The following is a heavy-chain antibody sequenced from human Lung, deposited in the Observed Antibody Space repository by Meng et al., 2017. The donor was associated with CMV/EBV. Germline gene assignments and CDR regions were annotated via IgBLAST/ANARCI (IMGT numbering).Heavy chain of an antibody. Sequence: GEXXKISCAASGFTFSNYWMSWVRQAPGKGLEWVANIKQDGGERYYVDSVKGRFTISRDNAKNSLYLQMNSLRAEDTAVYFCARAATYYSGSGSYSDSWGQGXLVTVSS. CDR1: GFTFSNYW. CDR3: ARAATYYSGSGSYSDS. D-gene: IGHD3-10*01. CDR2: IKQDGGER. J-gene: IGHJ4*02. V-gene: IGHV3-7*04.